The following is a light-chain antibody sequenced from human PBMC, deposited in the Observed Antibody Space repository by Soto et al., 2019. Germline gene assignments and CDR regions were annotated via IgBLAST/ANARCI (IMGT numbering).Light chain of an antibody. CDR1: QALNTR. J-gene: IGKJ1*01. Sequence: EIVLTQSPATLSAFPGDRVTLSCRASQALNTRLAWYQHKPGQAPRRLVYAASSRATGIPDRFSGGGSGTDFTLTISRLEPEDFAVYYCQQCGSSPWTFGQGTKVDIK. CDR2: AAS. CDR3: QQCGSSPWT. V-gene: IGKV3-20*01.